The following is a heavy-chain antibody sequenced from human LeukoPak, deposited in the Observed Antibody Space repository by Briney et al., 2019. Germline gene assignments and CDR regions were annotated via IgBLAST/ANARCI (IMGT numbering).Heavy chain of an antibody. CDR1: GGSISSGGYS. J-gene: IGHJ4*02. Sequence: PSETLSLTCAVSGGSISSGGYSWSWIRQPPGKGLEWIGYIYYSGSTYYNPSLKSRVTISVDTSKNQFSLKLSSVTAADTAVYYCARTPLSYGSGSFPPYYFDYWGQGTLVTVSS. D-gene: IGHD3-10*01. CDR3: ARTPLSYGSGSFPPYYFDY. CDR2: IYYSGST. V-gene: IGHV4-30-4*07.